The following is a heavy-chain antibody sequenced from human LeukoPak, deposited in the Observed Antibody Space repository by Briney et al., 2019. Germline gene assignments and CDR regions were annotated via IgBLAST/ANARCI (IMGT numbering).Heavy chain of an antibody. CDR3: DCSSSWSPIDY. CDR1: GGSFSGYY. J-gene: IGHJ4*02. D-gene: IGHD6-13*01. V-gene: IGHV4-34*01. CDR2: INHSGST. Sequence: SETLSLTCAFYGGSFSGYYWSWIRQPPGKGLEWIGEINHSGSTNYNPSLQSRVTISVDTSNNQFSLKLSSVAAADTAVYYCDCSSSWSPIDYWGQGTLVTVSS.